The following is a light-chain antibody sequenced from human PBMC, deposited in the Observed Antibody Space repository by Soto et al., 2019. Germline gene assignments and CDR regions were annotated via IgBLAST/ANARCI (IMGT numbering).Light chain of an antibody. CDR3: SSHTSYSTRV. CDR2: EVS. J-gene: IGLJ1*01. Sequence: QSVLTQPASVSGSPGQSIAISCTGTSSDVGGYNCVSWYQQHPGKAPKLMIHEVSNRPSGISDRFSGSKSGNTASLTISGLQADDEADYYCSSHTSYSTRVFGTGTKLTVL. V-gene: IGLV2-14*01. CDR1: SSDVGGYNC.